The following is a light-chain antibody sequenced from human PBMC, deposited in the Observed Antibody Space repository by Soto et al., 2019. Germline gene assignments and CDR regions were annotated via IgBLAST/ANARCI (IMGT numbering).Light chain of an antibody. CDR2: AAS. Sequence: EIVLTQSPGTLSLSPGERATLSCRASQNVTANFVAWHQQQPGRAPRLLIYAASNRATGISDRFSGSGPGTDFTLTISRLEPGDSAVFHCQQYGSSPLTFGGGTKVEIK. J-gene: IGKJ4*01. CDR1: QNVTANF. CDR3: QQYGSSPLT. V-gene: IGKV3-20*01.